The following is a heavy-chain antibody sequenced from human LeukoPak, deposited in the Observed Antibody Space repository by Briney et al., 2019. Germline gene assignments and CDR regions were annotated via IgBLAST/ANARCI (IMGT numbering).Heavy chain of an antibody. D-gene: IGHD3-10*01. Sequence: GGSLRPSCAASGFIFSSYAMHWVRQAPGKGLEGVAVLSYDGSNTYYRDSVRGRFTISRDNSKNTLYLQMDSLRAEDTAVYYCARDTSSYYYGSGSFDYWGQGTLVTVSS. CDR3: ARDTSSYYYGSGSFDY. V-gene: IGHV3-30*04. CDR2: LSYDGSNT. J-gene: IGHJ4*02. CDR1: GFIFSSYA.